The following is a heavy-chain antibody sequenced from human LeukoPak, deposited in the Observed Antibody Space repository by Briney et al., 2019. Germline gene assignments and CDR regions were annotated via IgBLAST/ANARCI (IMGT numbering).Heavy chain of an antibody. CDR2: IYTSGST. J-gene: IGHJ3*02. V-gene: IGHV4-4*07. D-gene: IGHD3-22*01. CDR1: GGSISSYY. CDR3: ARSTGVFNYYDSRGGAFDI. Sequence: SETLSLTCTVSGGSISSYYWSWIRQPAGKGLEWIGRIYTSGSTNYNPSLKSRVTMSVDTSKNQFSLKLSSVTAADTAVYYCARSTGVFNYYDSRGGAFDIWGQGTVVTVSS.